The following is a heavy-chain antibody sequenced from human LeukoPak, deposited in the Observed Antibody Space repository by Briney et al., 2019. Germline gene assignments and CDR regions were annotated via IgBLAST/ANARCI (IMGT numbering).Heavy chain of an antibody. J-gene: IGHJ4*02. CDR3: ASGRGWLPLPVDY. V-gene: IGHV3-21*01. D-gene: IGHD5-24*01. CDR1: GFTFSSYS. Sequence: GGSLRLSCAASGFTFSSYSMNWVRQAPGKGLEWVSSISSSSSYIYYADSVKGRFTISRDNAKNSLYLQINSLRAEDTAVYYCASGRGWLPLPVDYWGQGTLVTVSS. CDR2: ISSSSSYI.